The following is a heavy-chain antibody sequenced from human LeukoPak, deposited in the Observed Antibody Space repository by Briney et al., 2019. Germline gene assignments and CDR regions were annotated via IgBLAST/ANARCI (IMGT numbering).Heavy chain of an antibody. V-gene: IGHV3-7*05. D-gene: IGHD3-3*01. CDR1: GFTFSSYW. CDR2: IKQDGREK. J-gene: IGHJ6*02. CDR3: ARDLVWSGYYYYGMDV. Sequence: GGSLRLSCAASGFTFSSYWMSWVGQAPGKGLEWVANIKQDGREKYYVDSVKGRFTISRDNAKNSLYMQMNRLRAEDTAVYYCARDLVWSGYYYYGMDVWGQGTTVTVSS.